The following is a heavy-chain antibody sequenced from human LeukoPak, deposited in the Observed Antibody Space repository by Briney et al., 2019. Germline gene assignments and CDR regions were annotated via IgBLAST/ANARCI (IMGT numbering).Heavy chain of an antibody. D-gene: IGHD4-23*01. CDR3: VRDGGKAVVVGTDAFDI. CDR1: GGSISSGDYY. CDR2: IYYSGST. J-gene: IGHJ3*02. V-gene: IGHV4-30-4*08. Sequence: SQTPSLTCTVSGGSISSGDYYWSWIRPPPGKGLEWIGYIYYSGSTYYNPSLKSRVTISVDTSKNQFSLKLSSVTAADTAGYYCVRDGGKAVVVGTDAFDIWGQGTMVTVSS.